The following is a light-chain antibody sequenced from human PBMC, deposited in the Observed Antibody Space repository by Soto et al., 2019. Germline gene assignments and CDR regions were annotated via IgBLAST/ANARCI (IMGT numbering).Light chain of an antibody. Sequence: DIQMTQSPSSLSASVGDRVTITCRASQSISSYLNWYQQKPGKAPKLLIYAASSLQSGVPSRFSGSGSVTDFTLTISSLQPEDFAIYYCQQSYRTPPWTFGQGTKVEIK. CDR3: QQSYRTPPWT. J-gene: IGKJ1*01. CDR1: QSISSY. CDR2: AAS. V-gene: IGKV1-39*01.